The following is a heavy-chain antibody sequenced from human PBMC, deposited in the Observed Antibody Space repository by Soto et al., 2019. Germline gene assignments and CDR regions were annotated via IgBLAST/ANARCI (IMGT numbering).Heavy chain of an antibody. CDR1: GFTFSSYW. J-gene: IGHJ6*02. D-gene: IGHD3-10*01. V-gene: IGHV3-7*05. CDR3: ARDKEVRGFSYYSYGMDV. Sequence: GGSLRLSCAASGFTFSSYWMSWVRQAPGKGLEWVANIKQDGSEKYYVDSVKGRFTISRDNAKNSLYLQMNSLRAEDTAVYYCARDKEVRGFSYYSYGMDVWGQGTTVTVSS. CDR2: IKQDGSEK.